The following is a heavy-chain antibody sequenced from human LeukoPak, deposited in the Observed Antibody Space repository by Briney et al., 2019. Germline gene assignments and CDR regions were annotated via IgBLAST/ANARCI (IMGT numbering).Heavy chain of an antibody. CDR3: VRVIRSWFDT. Sequence: SETLSLTCSVSGDSINNNFWTWIRQPQGKRLEWIGYIYHSGTTNYNPSLNSRVTMLIDASKNQISLKLSSVTAADTAVYYCVRVIRSWFDTWGQGTLVTVSS. CDR2: IYHSGTT. V-gene: IGHV4-59*01. J-gene: IGHJ5*02. CDR1: GDSINNNF.